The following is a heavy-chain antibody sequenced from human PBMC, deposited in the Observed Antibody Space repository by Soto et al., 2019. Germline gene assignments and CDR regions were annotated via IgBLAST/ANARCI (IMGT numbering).Heavy chain of an antibody. Sequence: EVQLVQSGAEVEKPGESLKISCKASGYSFATKWIGWVRQMPGKGLEWMGMIYPGDSDTIYSPSFQGQVTISADKSINTAYLQWSSLKASDTAMYYCARHYGGRWEYRGQGTLVIVSS. CDR3: ARHYGGRWEY. D-gene: IGHD2-15*01. V-gene: IGHV5-51*01. J-gene: IGHJ4*02. CDR2: IYPGDSDT. CDR1: GYSFATKW.